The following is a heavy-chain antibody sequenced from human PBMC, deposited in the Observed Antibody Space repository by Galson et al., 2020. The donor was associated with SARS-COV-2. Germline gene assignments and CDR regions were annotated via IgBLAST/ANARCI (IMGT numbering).Heavy chain of an antibody. Sequence: LSPTCAASGFTFSSYAMHWVRQAPGKGLEWVAVISYDGSNKYYADSVKGRFTISRDNSKNTLYLQMNSLRAEDTAVYYCAREGGYDDRSGYSFDDWGQGTQVIVAS. CDR2: ISYDGSNK. J-gene: IGHJ4*02. CDR3: AREGGYDDRSGYSFDD. V-gene: IGHV3-30*04. CDR1: GFTFSSYA. D-gene: IGHD3-22*01.